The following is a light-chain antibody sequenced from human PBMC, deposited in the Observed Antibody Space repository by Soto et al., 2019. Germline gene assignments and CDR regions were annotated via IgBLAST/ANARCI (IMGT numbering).Light chain of an antibody. Sequence: SDLTQPASVSESPGQSITISCAGTSSDIGGYNYVSWYQQHPDKAPKLMIYGVTDRPSGVSDRFSGSKSGNTASLAISGLQAEDEADYYCTSYTSSSTYVFGTGTKVTVL. CDR2: GVT. J-gene: IGLJ1*01. CDR3: TSYTSSSTYV. V-gene: IGLV2-14*01. CDR1: SSDIGGYNY.